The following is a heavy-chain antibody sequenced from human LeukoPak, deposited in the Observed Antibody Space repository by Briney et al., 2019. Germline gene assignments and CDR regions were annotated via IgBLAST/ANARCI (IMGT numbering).Heavy chain of an antibody. Sequence: ASVKVSCKASGYTFTGCNISWVRQAPGQGPEWMGWMSAYSGNTNYAQKLQGRVTMTTDTSTSTAYMELRSLRSDDTAVYYCAREHDPHYYDSSGYYGYWGQGTQVTVSS. CDR2: MSAYSGNT. CDR1: GYTFTGCN. CDR3: AREHDPHYYDSSGYYGY. V-gene: IGHV1-18*01. J-gene: IGHJ4*02. D-gene: IGHD3-22*01.